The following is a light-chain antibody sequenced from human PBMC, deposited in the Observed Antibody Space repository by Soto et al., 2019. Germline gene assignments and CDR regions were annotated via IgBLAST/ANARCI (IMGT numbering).Light chain of an antibody. CDR2: AAS. J-gene: IGKJ1*01. CDR3: QQYNKWPPGT. Sequence: EIVMTQSPVTLSVSPGERATLSCRASQSVSSNLAWYQQKPGQAPRLLIYAASTRATGIPARFSGSGSGTELTLTISSLQSEDFAVYYCQQYNKWPPGTFGQGTKVEIK. V-gene: IGKV3-15*01. CDR1: QSVSSN.